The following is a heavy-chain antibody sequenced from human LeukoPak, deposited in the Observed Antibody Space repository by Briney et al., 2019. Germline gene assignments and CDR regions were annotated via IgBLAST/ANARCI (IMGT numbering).Heavy chain of an antibody. V-gene: IGHV4-39*07. J-gene: IGHJ6*03. CDR2: IYYSGST. D-gene: IGHD1-20*01. Sequence: SETLSLTCTVSGGSIRSTSYYWGWIRQPPGKGLAWIGSIYYSGSTYYNSSLKSRVTISVDTSKNQFSLKLNSVTAADTAVYYCARVTGNHYYYYYMDVWGKGTTVTVSS. CDR1: GGSIRSTSYY. CDR3: ARVTGNHYYYYYMDV.